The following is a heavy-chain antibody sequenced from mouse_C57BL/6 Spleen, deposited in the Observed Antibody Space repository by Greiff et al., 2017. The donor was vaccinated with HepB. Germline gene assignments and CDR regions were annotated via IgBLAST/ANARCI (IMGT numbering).Heavy chain of an antibody. V-gene: IGHV1-72*01. Sequence: VKQSCKASGYTFTSYWMHWVKQRPGRGLEWIGRIDPNSGGTKYNEKFKSKATLTVDKPSSTAYMQLSSLTSEDSAVYYCARSDGSSYWYFEVWGTGTTVTVSS. CDR3: ARSDGSSYWYFEV. CDR1: GYTFTSYW. CDR2: IDPNSGGT. J-gene: IGHJ1*03. D-gene: IGHD1-1*01.